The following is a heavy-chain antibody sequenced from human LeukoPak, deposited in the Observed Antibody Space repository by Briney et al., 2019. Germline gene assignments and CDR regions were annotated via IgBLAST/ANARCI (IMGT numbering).Heavy chain of an antibody. CDR3: ARGNSCSGGSCSYYFDY. CDR1: EFTFSSYS. CDR2: ISSSSSYI. J-gene: IGHJ4*02. D-gene: IGHD2-15*01. V-gene: IGHV3-21*01. Sequence: GGSLRLSCAASEFTFSSYSMSWVRQAPGKGLDWVSSISSSSSYIYYADSLKGRFTISRDNAKNSLYLQMNSLRAEDTAVYYCARGNSCSGGSCSYYFDYWGQGTLATVSS.